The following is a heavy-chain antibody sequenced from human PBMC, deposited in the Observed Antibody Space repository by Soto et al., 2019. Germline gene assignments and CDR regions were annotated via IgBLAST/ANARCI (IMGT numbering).Heavy chain of an antibody. CDR3: ARDLLYATVTTEVFDY. V-gene: IGHV1-18*01. J-gene: IGHJ4*02. Sequence: GLEWMGWISAYNGNTNYAQKLQGRVTMTTDTSTSTAYMELRSPRSDDTAVYYCARDLLYATVTTEVFDYWGQGTLVTVSS. D-gene: IGHD4-17*01. CDR2: ISAYNGNT.